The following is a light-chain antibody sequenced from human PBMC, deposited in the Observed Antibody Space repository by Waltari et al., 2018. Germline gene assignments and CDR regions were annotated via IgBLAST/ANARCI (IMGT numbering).Light chain of an antibody. CDR1: QSVSSTS. CDR2: GAS. J-gene: IGKJ1*01. CDR3: QQYSSAPRT. Sequence: DIVLTQSPGTLSLSPGERATLPCRASQSVSSTSLAWYQQKPGQAPRLLIYGASSRATGIPARFSGSGSGTDFTLTISRLEPEDFAVYYCQQYSSAPRTFGQGTKVEIK. V-gene: IGKV3-20*01.